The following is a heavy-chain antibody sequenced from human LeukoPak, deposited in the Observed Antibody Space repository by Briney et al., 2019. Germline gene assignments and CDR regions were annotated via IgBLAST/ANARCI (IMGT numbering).Heavy chain of an antibody. J-gene: IGHJ4*02. V-gene: IGHV4-31*03. CDR2: IYYSGST. Sequence: SETLSLTCTVSGGSISNGDHYWSWIRQHPGKGLEWIGHIYYSGSTYYNPSLKSRVTISVDTSKNQSSLKLSSVTAADTAVYYCASQNYYDSPVDYWGQGTLVTVSS. CDR1: GGSISNGDHY. D-gene: IGHD3-22*01. CDR3: ASQNYYDSPVDY.